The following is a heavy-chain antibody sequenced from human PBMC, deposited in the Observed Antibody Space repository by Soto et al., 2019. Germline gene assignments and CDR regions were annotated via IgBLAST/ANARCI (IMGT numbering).Heavy chain of an antibody. CDR2: IYNSGGT. CDR3: ARVGVRLGRIAARPQADPYYYAMDV. J-gene: IGHJ6*02. V-gene: IGHV4-61*01. Sequence: QVQLQESGPGLVKPSETLSLTCTVSGGSVSSGSYSWSWIRQPPGKGLEWNGYIYNSGGTNYNPSLKSRVTISVDTSKNQFSLKLSSVTAADTAVYYCARVGVRLGRIAARPQADPYYYAMDVWGQGTTVTVSS. D-gene: IGHD6-6*01. CDR1: GGSVSSGSYS.